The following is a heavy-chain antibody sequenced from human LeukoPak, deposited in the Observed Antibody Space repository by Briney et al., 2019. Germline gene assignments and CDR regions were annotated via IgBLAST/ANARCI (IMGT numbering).Heavy chain of an antibody. D-gene: IGHD2-2*01. CDR3: ARSFGAATNLHQLYYYYGMDV. V-gene: IGHV1-69*01. J-gene: IGHJ6*02. CDR1: GGTFGSYA. CDR2: IIPIFGTA. Sequence: SVKVSCKASGGTFGSYAISWVRQAPGQGLEWMGGIIPIFGTANYAQKFQGRVTITADESTSTAYMELSSLRSEDTAVYYCARSFGAATNLHQLYYYYGMDVWGQGTTVTVSS.